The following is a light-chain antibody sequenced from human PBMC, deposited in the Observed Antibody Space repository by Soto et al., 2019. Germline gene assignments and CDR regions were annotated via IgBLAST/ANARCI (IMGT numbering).Light chain of an antibody. CDR2: WGS. Sequence: DIVMTQSPEYLAGSLGERATINCKSSQSVLYTPNAKNYLAWYQQKPGQPPRLLIYWGSYREPGVPDRFSGSGSGTDFTLTSSSLQAEDVAGYYCQQYGSAPFTFGGGTKVDIK. V-gene: IGKV4-1*01. CDR1: QSVLYTPNAKNY. CDR3: QQYGSAPFT. J-gene: IGKJ4*01.